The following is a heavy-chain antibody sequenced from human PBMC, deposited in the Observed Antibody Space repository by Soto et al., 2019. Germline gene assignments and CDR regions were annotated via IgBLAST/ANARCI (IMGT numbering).Heavy chain of an antibody. V-gene: IGHV4-59*01. CDR1: GGSISRYY. CDR2: IYYSGST. CDR3: ARGDPLLWFGEKVYYGMDV. D-gene: IGHD3-10*01. Sequence: SETLSLTCTVSGGSISRYYWNWIRQPPGKGLEWIGYIYYSGSTNYNPSLKSRVTISVDTSKNQFSLKLSSVTAADTAVYYCARGDPLLWFGEKVYYGMDVWGQGTTVTVSS. J-gene: IGHJ6*02.